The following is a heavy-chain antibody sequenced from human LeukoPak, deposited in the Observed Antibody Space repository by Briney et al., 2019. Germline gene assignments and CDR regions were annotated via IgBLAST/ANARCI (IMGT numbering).Heavy chain of an antibody. CDR3: ARTDYYGSGSYYNPYYLDY. CDR2: ISAYNGNT. V-gene: IGHV1-18*01. J-gene: IGHJ4*02. Sequence: GASVKVSCKASGYTFTSYGISWVRQAPGQGLEWMGWISAYNGNTNYAQKLQGRVTMTTDTSTSTAYMELRSLRSDDTAVYYCARTDYYGSGSYYNPYYLDYWGQGTLVTVSS. CDR1: GYTFTSYG. D-gene: IGHD3-10*01.